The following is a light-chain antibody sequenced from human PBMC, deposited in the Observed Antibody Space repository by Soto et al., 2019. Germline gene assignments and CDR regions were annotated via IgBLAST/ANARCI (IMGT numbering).Light chain of an antibody. CDR2: GAS. V-gene: IGKV3-20*01. CDR3: HQYGSSSYT. Sequence: EIVLTQSPGTLSLSPGERATLSCRASQSVSSSFLAWYQQKPGQAPRLLIYGASSRATGIPDRFSGSGSGTDFTLTISRLEPEYFAIYYCHQYGSSSYTFGQGTKLEIK. J-gene: IGKJ2*01. CDR1: QSVSSSF.